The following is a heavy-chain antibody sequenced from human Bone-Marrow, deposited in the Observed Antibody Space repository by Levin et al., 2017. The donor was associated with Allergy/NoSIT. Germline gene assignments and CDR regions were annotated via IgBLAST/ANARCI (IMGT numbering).Heavy chain of an antibody. CDR1: GYTFIFSA. D-gene: IGHD1-26*01. V-gene: IGHV1-3*01. CDR2: INAGNGVT. CDR3: ARGASGGYKNFDY. J-gene: IGHJ4*02. Sequence: ASVKVSCKASGYTFIFSAIHWVRQAPGRGLEWMGWINAGNGVTKYSQKVQGRVTITRDTSATTVYMELSSLRFEDTAVYYCARGASGGYKNFDYWGQGTLVTVSS.